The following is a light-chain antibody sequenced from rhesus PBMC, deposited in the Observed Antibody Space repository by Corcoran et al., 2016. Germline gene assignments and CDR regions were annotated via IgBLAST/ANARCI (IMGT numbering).Light chain of an antibody. V-gene: IGKV1-21*01. CDR1: QDISSW. CDR3: QQYNGAPPWA. J-gene: IGKJ1*01. Sequence: DIQMTQSPSSLSASVGDRVTITCRASQDISSWLAWYQQKPGKAPNLLIYKASSLQSGVPSRFSGSGSGTDFTLPISRLQPEDFATYYCQQYNGAPPWAFGQGTKVEIK. CDR2: KAS.